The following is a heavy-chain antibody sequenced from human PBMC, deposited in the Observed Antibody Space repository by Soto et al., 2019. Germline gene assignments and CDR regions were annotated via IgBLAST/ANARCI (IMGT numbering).Heavy chain of an antibody. V-gene: IGHV3-23*01. D-gene: IGHD3-10*01. CDR2: ISGSGGST. Sequence: HPGGSLRLSCAASGFTFSSYAMSWVRQAPGKGLEWVSAISGSGGSTYYADSVKGRFTISRDNSKNTLYLQMNSLRAEDTAVYYCAKDGTPPLLWFGELLSYYFDYWGQGTLVTVSS. J-gene: IGHJ4*02. CDR3: AKDGTPPLLWFGELLSYYFDY. CDR1: GFTFSSYA.